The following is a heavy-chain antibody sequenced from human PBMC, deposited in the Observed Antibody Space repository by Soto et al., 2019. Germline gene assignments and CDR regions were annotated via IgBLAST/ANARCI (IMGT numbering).Heavy chain of an antibody. Sequence: QLRLQESGSGLLKPSQTLSLTCAAPVGSISSGGYSWSWIRQPPGKGLEWIGYIYHSGSTYYNPSLKSRVTISVDRSKNQFSLKLSSVTAADTAVYYCARVPGLWGRGTLVTVSS. V-gene: IGHV4-30-2*01. CDR3: ARVPGL. CDR2: IYHSGST. CDR1: VGSISSGGYS. J-gene: IGHJ2*01.